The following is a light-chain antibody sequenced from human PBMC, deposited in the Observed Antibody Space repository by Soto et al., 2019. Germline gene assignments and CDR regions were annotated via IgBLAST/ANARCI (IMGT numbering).Light chain of an antibody. Sequence: EIVLTQSPGTLSLSPGERATLSCRASQSVRSSYLAWYQQKPGQAPRLLIYGESSRATGIPDRFSGSGSGTDFTLTISRLEPEYFAVYYCQQYGSSPLTFGGGTKVEIK. CDR1: QSVRSSY. CDR3: QQYGSSPLT. J-gene: IGKJ4*01. CDR2: GES. V-gene: IGKV3-20*01.